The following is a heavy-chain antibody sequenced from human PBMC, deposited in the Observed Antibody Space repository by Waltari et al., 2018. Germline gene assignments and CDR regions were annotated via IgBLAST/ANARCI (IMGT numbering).Heavy chain of an antibody. D-gene: IGHD1-1*01. J-gene: IGHJ4*02. Sequence: EAQLVESGGGLVQPGGSLRLSCAASGFTFSSYAFNWVRQAPGKGLMWVARISNEGTRARYTDSVNGRFTISRDNTKNTLYLQMHSLTAEDTAVYFCARVEPADYIGTDYWGPGTLVTVSS. CDR2: ISNEGTRA. CDR1: GFTFSSYA. V-gene: IGHV3-74*02. CDR3: ARVEPADYIGTDY.